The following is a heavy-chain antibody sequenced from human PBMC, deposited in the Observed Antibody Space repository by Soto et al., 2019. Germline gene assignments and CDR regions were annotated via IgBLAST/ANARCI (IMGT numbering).Heavy chain of an antibody. J-gene: IGHJ5*02. V-gene: IGHV4-31*03. CDR2: IYFNGNT. CDR3: ARLMVAARNYNWFDP. Sequence: QVQLQESGPGLVRPSQTLSLTCTVSGGSISSGNYYWSWIRQHPGKGLEWIGYIYFNGNTDYNSSLKSRITISVDTSKRQFFLKLRSVTAADTAVYYCARLMVAARNYNWFDPWGQGTLVTVSS. CDR1: GGSISSGNYY. D-gene: IGHD5-12*01.